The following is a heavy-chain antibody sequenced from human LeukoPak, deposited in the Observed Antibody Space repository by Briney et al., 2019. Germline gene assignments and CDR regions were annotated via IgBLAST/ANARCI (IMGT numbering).Heavy chain of an antibody. V-gene: IGHV3-74*01. J-gene: IGHJ3*02. CDR3: ARGGYSHGFDI. CDR1: GFTFTAFW. D-gene: IGHD5-18*01. CDR2: INNDGSDA. Sequence: GGSLRLSCAASGFTFTAFWMHWVRQAPGKGLMWVSRINNDGSDAIYADSVKGRFTISRDNAQHTLYLQMNSLRDEDTAVYYCARGGYSHGFDIWGQGTMVTVSS.